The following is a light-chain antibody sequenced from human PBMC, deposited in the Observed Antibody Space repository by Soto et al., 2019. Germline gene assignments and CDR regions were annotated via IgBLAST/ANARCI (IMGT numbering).Light chain of an antibody. V-gene: IGLV1-40*01. CDR2: GNI. CDR1: SSNIGSHFD. J-gene: IGLJ2*01. Sequence: QTVVTQPPSVSGAPGQTVTISCTGTSSNIGSHFDVHWYQHLPGTVPKLLIYGNIHRPSGVPDRFSGSKSATSASLAITGLQAEDEADYYWQSYDTGLSGVVFGGGTKVTVL. CDR3: QSYDTGLSGVV.